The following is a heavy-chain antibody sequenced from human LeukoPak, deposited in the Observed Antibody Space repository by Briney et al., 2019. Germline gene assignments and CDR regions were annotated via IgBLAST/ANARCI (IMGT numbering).Heavy chain of an antibody. J-gene: IGHJ4*02. CDR3: ARDSYGDYAVDY. CDR2: ISSSSSYI. Sequence: GGSLRLSCAASGFTFITYSMNWVRQAPGKGLEWVSSISSSSSYIYYTDSVKGRFTISGDNAKNSLYLQMISLRAEDTAVYYCARDSYGDYAVDYWGQGTLVTVSS. V-gene: IGHV3-21*01. CDR1: GFTFITYS. D-gene: IGHD4-17*01.